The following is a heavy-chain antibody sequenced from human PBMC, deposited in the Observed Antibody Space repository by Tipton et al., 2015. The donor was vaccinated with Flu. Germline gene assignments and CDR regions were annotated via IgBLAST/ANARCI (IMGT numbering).Heavy chain of an antibody. D-gene: IGHD6-25*01. J-gene: IGHJ4*02. Sequence: LRLSCTVSGGSISSSSYYWGWIRQRPGKGLEWIGSIYYSGSTYYNPSLKRRVAISVDTSKNQFALKLSSVTAADTAVYYCENDRRSSGWSDYWGPGTLVTASS. CDR3: ENDRRSSGWSDY. CDR2: IYYSGST. V-gene: IGHV4-39*06. CDR1: GGSISSSSYY.